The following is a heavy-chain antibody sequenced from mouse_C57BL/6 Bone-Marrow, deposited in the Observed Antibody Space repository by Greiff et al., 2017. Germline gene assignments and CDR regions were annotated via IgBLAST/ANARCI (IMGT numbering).Heavy chain of an antibody. CDR2: IWSGGST. J-gene: IGHJ1*03. Sequence: QVQLQQSGPGLVQPSQSLSITCTVSGFSLTSYGVHWVRQSPGKGLEWLGVIWSGGSTDYNAAFISRLSISKDNSKSQVFFKMNSLQADDTAIYYCARNRGNYPIITTNWYFDVWGTGTTVTVSS. CDR1: GFSLTSYG. CDR3: ARNRGNYPIITTNWYFDV. V-gene: IGHV2-2*01. D-gene: IGHD1-2*01.